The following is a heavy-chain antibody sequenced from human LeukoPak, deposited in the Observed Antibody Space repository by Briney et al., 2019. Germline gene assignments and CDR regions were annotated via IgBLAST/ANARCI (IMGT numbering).Heavy chain of an antibody. CDR1: GGSISSGGYS. CDR3: ASGGYSYGFDY. D-gene: IGHD5-18*01. V-gene: IGHV4-30-2*01. CDR2: IYHNGNT. J-gene: IGHJ4*02. Sequence: SQTLSLTCAVSGGSISSGGYSWSWIRQPPGKGLEWIGYIYHNGNTYYSPSLKSRVTILVDRSKNQLSLKLSSVTAADTAMYYCASGGYSYGFDYWGQGTLVTVSS.